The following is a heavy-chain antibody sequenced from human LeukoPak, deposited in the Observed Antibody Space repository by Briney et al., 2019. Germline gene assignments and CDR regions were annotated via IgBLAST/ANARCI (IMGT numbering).Heavy chain of an antibody. Sequence: ASVKVSCKASGYTFTGYYMHWVRQAPGQGLEWMGWINPNSGGTNYAQKFQGRVTMTRDTSISTAYMELSRLRFDDTAVYYCAITMIVGNPYYFDYWGQGTLVTVSS. CDR3: AITMIVGNPYYFDY. CDR1: GYTFTGYY. V-gene: IGHV1-2*02. D-gene: IGHD3-22*01. CDR2: INPNSGGT. J-gene: IGHJ4*02.